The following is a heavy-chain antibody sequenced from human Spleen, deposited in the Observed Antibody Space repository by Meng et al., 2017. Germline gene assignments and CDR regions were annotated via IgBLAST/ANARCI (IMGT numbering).Heavy chain of an antibody. J-gene: IGHJ6*02. CDR1: GGSFSDYY. Sequence: SETLSLTCAVYGGSFSDYYWNWIRQPPGKGLEWIGEINHSGSTNYNPSLKSRVTISVDTSKNQFSLKLTSVTAADTAVYYCGRLGRGATAMAYGMVVWGQGTTVTVSS. D-gene: IGHD5-18*01. V-gene: IGHV4-34*01. CDR2: INHSGST. CDR3: GRLGRGATAMAYGMVV.